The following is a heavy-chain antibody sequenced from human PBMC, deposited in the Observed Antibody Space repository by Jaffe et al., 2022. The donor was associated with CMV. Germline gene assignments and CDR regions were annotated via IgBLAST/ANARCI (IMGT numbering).Heavy chain of an antibody. CDR2: IYHSGNI. J-gene: IGHJ3*01. Sequence: QVQLQESGPGLVKPSGTLSLTCAVSGGSISSSNWWSWVRQPPGKGLEWIGEIYHSGNINYNPSLKSRVTMSVDKSKNQFSLKVNSVTAADTAVYFCARGGAGPNCFDVWGLGTMVTVSS. CDR3: ARGGAGPNCFDV. V-gene: IGHV4-4*02. CDR1: GGSISSSNW.